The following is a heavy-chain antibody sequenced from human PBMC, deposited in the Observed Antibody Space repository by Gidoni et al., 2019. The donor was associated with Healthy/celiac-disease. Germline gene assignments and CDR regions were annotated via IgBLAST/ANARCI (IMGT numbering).Heavy chain of an antibody. Sequence: QVQLVQSGAEVKKPGASVKLSCTASGYTFTGYYMHLVRQAPGQGLEWIGWINANSGGTNYAQKFQGWDTRTRNTSNSTAYMELSRLRSDDTAVYYCARDQWSLRFGELLSADYYYGMDVWGQGTTVTVSS. J-gene: IGHJ6*02. CDR2: INANSGGT. CDR3: ARDQWSLRFGELLSADYYYGMDV. V-gene: IGHV1-2*04. D-gene: IGHD3-10*01. CDR1: GYTFTGYY.